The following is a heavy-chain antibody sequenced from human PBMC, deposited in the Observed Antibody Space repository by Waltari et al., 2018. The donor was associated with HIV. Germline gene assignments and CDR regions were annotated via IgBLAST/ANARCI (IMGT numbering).Heavy chain of an antibody. J-gene: IGHJ3*02. D-gene: IGHD3-22*01. V-gene: IGHV1-69*01. Sequence: QVQLVQSGAEVKKPGSSVKVSCKASGGTFSSYAISWVRQAPGQGLEWMGGIIPIFGTANYAQKFQGRVTITADESTSTAYMELSSLRSEDTAVYYCARDLRVAYYYDSSGYLDAFDIWGQGTMVTVSS. CDR2: IIPIFGTA. CDR1: GGTFSSYA. CDR3: ARDLRVAYYYDSSGYLDAFDI.